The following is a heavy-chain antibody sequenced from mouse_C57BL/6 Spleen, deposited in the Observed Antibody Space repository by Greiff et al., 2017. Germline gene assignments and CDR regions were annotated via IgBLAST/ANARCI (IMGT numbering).Heavy chain of an antibody. Sequence: EVQVVESGGGLVKPGGSLKLSCAASGFTFSSYAMSWVRQTPEKRLEWVATISDGGSYTYYPDNVKGRFTISRDNAKNNLYLQMRHLKSEDTAMYYCARRTAQALYFDYWGQGTTLTVAS. J-gene: IGHJ2*01. D-gene: IGHD3-2*02. CDR3: ARRTAQALYFDY. V-gene: IGHV5-4*03. CDR1: GFTFSSYA. CDR2: ISDGGSYT.